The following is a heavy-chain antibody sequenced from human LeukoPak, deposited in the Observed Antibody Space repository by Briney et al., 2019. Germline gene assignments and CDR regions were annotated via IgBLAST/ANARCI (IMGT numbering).Heavy chain of an antibody. CDR1: GGTFSSYA. CDR3: ARGRALRKWFDP. CDR2: IIPIFGTA. V-gene: IGHV1-69*05. J-gene: IGHJ5*02. Sequence: ASVKVSCKASGGTFSSYAISWVRQAPGQGLEWMGGIIPIFGTANYAQKFQGRVTITTDESTSTAYMELSSLRSEDTAVYFCARGRALRKWFDPWRQGTLVTVSS.